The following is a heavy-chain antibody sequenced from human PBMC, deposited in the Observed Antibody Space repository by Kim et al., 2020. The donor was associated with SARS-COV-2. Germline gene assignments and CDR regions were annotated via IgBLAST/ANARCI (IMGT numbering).Heavy chain of an antibody. CDR2: IIPILGIA. Sequence: SVKVSCKASGGTFSSYAISWVRQAPGQGLEWMGRIIPILGIANYAQKFQGRVTITADKSTSTAYMELSSLRSEDTAVYYCARDQAGGRGRTVSIAAAGYYYYYGMDVWGQGTTVTVSS. D-gene: IGHD6-13*01. CDR3: ARDQAGGRGRTVSIAAAGYYYYYGMDV. J-gene: IGHJ6*02. V-gene: IGHV1-69*04. CDR1: GGTFSSYA.